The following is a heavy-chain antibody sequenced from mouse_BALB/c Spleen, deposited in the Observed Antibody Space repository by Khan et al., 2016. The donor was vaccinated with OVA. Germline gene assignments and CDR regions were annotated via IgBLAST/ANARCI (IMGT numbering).Heavy chain of an antibody. CDR3: ASHLTGSFAY. V-gene: IGHV5-6*01. Sequence: EVELVESGGDLVKPGGSLKLSCAASGFTFSSYSMSWVHQTPDKRLEWVASISSDGDYTYYPDSVKGRFTISRDNAKKTLYLQMSSLKSEDTAMYYCASHLTGSFAYWGQGTLVTVSA. CDR2: ISSDGDYT. CDR1: GFTFSSYS. J-gene: IGHJ3*01. D-gene: IGHD4-1*01.